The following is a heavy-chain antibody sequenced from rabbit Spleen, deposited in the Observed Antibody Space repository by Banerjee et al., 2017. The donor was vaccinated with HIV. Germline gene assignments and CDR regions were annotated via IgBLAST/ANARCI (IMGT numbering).Heavy chain of an antibody. D-gene: IGHD4-1*01. CDR1: GFSFSGGYY. CDR3: ANWLYNSVAGLDS. V-gene: IGHV1S40*01. Sequence: QSLEESGGALVKPGASLTLTYTASGFSFSGGYYMCWVRQAPGKGLEWIGCIDDGDGSTYYASWVNGRFSISETSSTTVTLQMTSLTAADTATYFCANWLYNSVAGLDSWGPGTLVTVS. CDR2: IDDGDGST. J-gene: IGHJ2*01.